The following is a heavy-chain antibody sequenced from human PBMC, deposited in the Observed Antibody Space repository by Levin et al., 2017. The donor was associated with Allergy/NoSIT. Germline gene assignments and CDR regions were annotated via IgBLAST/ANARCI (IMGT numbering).Heavy chain of an antibody. CDR2: IYYSGST. J-gene: IGHJ6*03. V-gene: IGHV4-59*01. Sequence: SQTLSLTCTVSGGSISSSYWSWIRQPPGKGLEWIGYIYYSGSTNYNPSLKSRVTISVDTSKNQFSLKLSSVTAADTAVYYCARSKVLLWFGELFPSYMDVWGKGTTVTVSS. CDR3: ARSKVLLWFGELFPSYMDV. D-gene: IGHD3-10*01. CDR1: GGSISSSY.